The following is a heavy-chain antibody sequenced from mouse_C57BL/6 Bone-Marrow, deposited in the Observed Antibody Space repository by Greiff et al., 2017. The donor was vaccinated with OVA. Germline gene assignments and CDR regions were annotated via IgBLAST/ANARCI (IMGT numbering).Heavy chain of an antibody. CDR1: GFTFSDYY. CDR3: ARIYYERDFDY. J-gene: IGHJ2*01. CDR2: INYDGSST. Sequence: EVHLVEPEGGLVQPGSSMKLSCTASGFTFSDYYMAWVRQVPEKGLEWVANINYDGSSTYYLDSLKSRFIISRDNAKNILYLQMSSLKSEDTATYYCARIYYERDFDYWGQGTTLTVSS. V-gene: IGHV5-16*01. D-gene: IGHD2-4*01.